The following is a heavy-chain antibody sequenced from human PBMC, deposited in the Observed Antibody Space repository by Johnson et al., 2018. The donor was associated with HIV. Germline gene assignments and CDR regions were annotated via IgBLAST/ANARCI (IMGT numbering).Heavy chain of an antibody. CDR1: GFTFSSYA. CDR2: ISYDGSNK. V-gene: IGHV3-30*04. D-gene: IGHD7-27*01. J-gene: IGHJ3*02. Sequence: QVQLVESGGGLVQPGGSLRLSCAASGFTFSSYAMHWVRPAPGKGLEWVAVISYDGSNKYYADSVKGRFTISRDNSKNTLYLQMNSLRAEDTAVYYCARDQTGVTTIWGQGTMVTVSS. CDR3: ARDQTGVTTI.